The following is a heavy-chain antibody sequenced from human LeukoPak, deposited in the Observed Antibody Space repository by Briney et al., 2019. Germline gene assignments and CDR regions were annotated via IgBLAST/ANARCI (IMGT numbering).Heavy chain of an antibody. CDR2: ISYDGSNK. CDR1: GFTFSSYG. D-gene: IGHD3-10*01. V-gene: IGHV3-30*18. J-gene: IGHJ4*02. Sequence: PGRSLRLSCAASGFTFSSYGMHWVRQAPGKGLEWVAVISYDGSNKYYADSVKDRFTISRDNSKNTLYLQMNSLRAEDTAVYYCAKSPRGSGGSFFDYWGQGTLVTVSS. CDR3: AKSPRGSGGSFFDY.